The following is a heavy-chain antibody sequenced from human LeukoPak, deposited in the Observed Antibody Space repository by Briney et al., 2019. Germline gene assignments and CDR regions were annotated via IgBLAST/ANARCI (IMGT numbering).Heavy chain of an antibody. V-gene: IGHV3-23*01. J-gene: IGHJ4*02. CDR3: AKDLAWGLDY. CDR2: ISGNGVGT. Sequence: GGSLRLSCAASGFAFRSYGMSWVRQAPGKGLEWVSAISGNGVGTYYADSVKGRFTISRDNSKNTLCLQMNNLRAEDTAVYYCAKDLAWGLDYWGQGTPVTVSS. D-gene: IGHD7-27*01. CDR1: GFAFRSYG.